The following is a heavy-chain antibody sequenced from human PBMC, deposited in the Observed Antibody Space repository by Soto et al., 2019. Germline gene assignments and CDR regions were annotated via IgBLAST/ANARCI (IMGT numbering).Heavy chain of an antibody. Sequence: QVHLVQSGVEVKTPGASVKVSCQASGYTFFTYDISWVRQAPGQGLEWMGWISTYSGDTKYAQKFQGRVTMTTDTSTTTAYLELRSLRSDDTAVYYCARQHGPTTSENGFDPWGQGTVVTVSS. J-gene: IGHJ5*02. CDR3: ARQHGPTTSENGFDP. CDR1: GYTFFTYD. V-gene: IGHV1-18*01. D-gene: IGHD5-12*01. CDR2: ISTYSGDT.